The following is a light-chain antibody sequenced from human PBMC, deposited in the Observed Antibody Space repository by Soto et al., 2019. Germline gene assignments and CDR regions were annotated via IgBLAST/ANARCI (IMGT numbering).Light chain of an antibody. CDR3: QQYSGYWT. Sequence: DIQMTQSPSTLSASVGDRVTITCRASQTISTWLAWYQQKPGKAPKLLMYDASRLESGVPSTFSGSGSGTEFTLTFSSLQPDDVATYYCQQYSGYWTFGQGTKVDIK. V-gene: IGKV1-5*01. J-gene: IGKJ1*01. CDR2: DAS. CDR1: QTISTW.